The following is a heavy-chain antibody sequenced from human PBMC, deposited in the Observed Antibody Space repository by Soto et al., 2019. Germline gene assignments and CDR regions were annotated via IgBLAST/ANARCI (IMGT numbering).Heavy chain of an antibody. J-gene: IGHJ3*02. CDR3: ASMMDYGDYASDAFDI. CDR2: ITPFNGNT. V-gene: IGHV1-45*02. D-gene: IGHD4-17*01. Sequence: SVKVSCKASGYTFTYRYLHWVRQAPGQALEWMGWITPFNGNTNYAQKFQDRVTITRDRSMSTAYMELSSLRSEDTAMYYCASMMDYGDYASDAFDIWGQGTMVTVSS. CDR1: GYTFTYRY.